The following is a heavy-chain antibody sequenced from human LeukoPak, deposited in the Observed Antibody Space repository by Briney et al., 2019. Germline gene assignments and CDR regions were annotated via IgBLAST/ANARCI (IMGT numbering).Heavy chain of an antibody. CDR3: ARDHSSSWYYGAFDI. CDR1: GYTFTSYG. J-gene: IGHJ3*02. CDR2: ISAYNGNT. D-gene: IGHD6-13*01. V-gene: IGHV1-18*01. Sequence: ASVKDSCKASGYTFTSYGISWVRQAPGQGLEWMGWISAYNGNTNYAQKLQGRVTMTTDTSTSTAYMELRSLRSDDTAVYYCARDHSSSWYYGAFDIWGQGTMVTVSS.